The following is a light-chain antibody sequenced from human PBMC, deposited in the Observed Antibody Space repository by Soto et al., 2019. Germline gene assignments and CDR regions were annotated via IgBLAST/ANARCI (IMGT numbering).Light chain of an antibody. CDR1: QDISSW. V-gene: IGKV1-12*01. CDR3: QQSSNWPPWT. J-gene: IGKJ1*01. CDR2: ATS. Sequence: DIQMTQSPSFVSASVGDRVTITCRASQDISSWLVWYQQKPGKAPKLLIHATSGLQSGVPSRFSGSGSGTDFTLTISRLQPEDIAMYYCQQSSNWPPWTFGRGTRVEI.